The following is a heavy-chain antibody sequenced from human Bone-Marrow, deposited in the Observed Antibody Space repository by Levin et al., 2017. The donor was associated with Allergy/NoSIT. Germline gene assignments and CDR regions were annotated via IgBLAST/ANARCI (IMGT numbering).Heavy chain of an antibody. V-gene: IGHV4-34*01. CDR3: ARGGFTSSPLRGWFDT. CDR1: GGPFSGYY. J-gene: IGHJ5*02. D-gene: IGHD6-13*01. CDR2: IEYGGST. Sequence: SETLSLTCAVSGGPFSGYYWTWIRQTPGKGLEWIGEIEYGGSTNFNPSLESRVSMSLDTVKKRFSLKLTTVMAADTAVYYCARGGFTSSPLRGWFDTWSQGSLVTVSS.